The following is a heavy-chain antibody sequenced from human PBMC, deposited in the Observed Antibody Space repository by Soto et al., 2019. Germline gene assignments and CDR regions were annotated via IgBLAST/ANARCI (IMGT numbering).Heavy chain of an antibody. CDR3: AKDSPVPLYYDFWSGYFDY. J-gene: IGHJ4*02. CDR1: GFTFSSYA. Sequence: PGGSLRLSCAASGFTFSSYAMSWVRQAPGKGLEWVSAISGSGGSTYYADSVKGRFTIPRDNSKNTLYLQMNSLRAEDTAVYYCAKDSPVPLYYDFWSGYFDYWGQGTLVTVSS. V-gene: IGHV3-23*01. CDR2: ISGSGGST. D-gene: IGHD3-3*01.